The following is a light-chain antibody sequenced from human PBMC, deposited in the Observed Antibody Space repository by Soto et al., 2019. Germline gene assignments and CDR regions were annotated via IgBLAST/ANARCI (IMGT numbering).Light chain of an antibody. V-gene: IGLV1-47*01. CDR1: SSNIGTNY. J-gene: IGLJ1*01. Sequence: QAVVTQPPSASGTPGQRVTISCTGSSSNIGTNYVNWYQQFPGTAPKLLIYSDNQRPSGVPDRFSASKSGTSASLVISGLRSDDEADYFCAAWDGSRTGRFVFGAGTKLTVL. CDR2: SDN. CDR3: AAWDGSRTGRFV.